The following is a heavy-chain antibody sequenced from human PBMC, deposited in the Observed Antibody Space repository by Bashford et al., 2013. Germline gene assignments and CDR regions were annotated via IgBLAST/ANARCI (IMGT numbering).Heavy chain of an antibody. Sequence: GSLRLSCTVSGFTFDNYAMSWVRHSPGRGLEWVSVISASAGSTYYADSVKGRFTISRDNSNKILFLQMNSLRAEDTAVYYCARRSGPYLRDPLDIWGQGTMVTVSS. CDR3: ARRSGPYLRDPLDI. J-gene: IGHJ3*02. D-gene: IGHD2-15*01. CDR1: GFTFDNYA. V-gene: IGHV3-23*01. CDR2: ISASAGST.